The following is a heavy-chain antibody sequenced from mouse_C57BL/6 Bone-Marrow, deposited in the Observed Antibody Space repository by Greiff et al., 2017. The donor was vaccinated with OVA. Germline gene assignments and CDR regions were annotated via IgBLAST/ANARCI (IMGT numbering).Heavy chain of an antibody. CDR1: GYTFTDYN. Sequence: VQLQQSGPELVKPGASVKLSCKASGYTFTDYNMHWVKQSPGKRLEWIGYINPNNGGTSYNQKFKGKATLTVNKSSSTAYMELRSLTSEDAAVYYGGSRIYYYRDWGKGTLVTV. V-gene: IGHV1-22*01. J-gene: IGHJ3*01. D-gene: IGHD1-1*01. CDR2: INPNNGGT. CDR3: GSRIYYYRD.